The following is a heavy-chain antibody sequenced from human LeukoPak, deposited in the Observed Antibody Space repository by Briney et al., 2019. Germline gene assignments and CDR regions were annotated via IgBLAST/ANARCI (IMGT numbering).Heavy chain of an antibody. Sequence: AAPKVSCKASGYTFTSYDINWVRQATGQGLEWMGWMKPNSGNTGYAQKFQGRVTMTRNTSISTAYMELSSLRSEDTAVYYCARGGGSGKNSYYYYYMDVWGKGTTVTVSS. D-gene: IGHD1-14*01. CDR1: GYTFTSYD. V-gene: IGHV1-8*01. CDR2: MKPNSGNT. J-gene: IGHJ6*03. CDR3: ARGGGSGKNSYYYYYMDV.